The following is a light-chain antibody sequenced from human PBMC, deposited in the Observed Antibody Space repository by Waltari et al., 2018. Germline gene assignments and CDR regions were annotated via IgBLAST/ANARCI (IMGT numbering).Light chain of an antibody. Sequence: IHLTQSPSSLPASIGETVTITCRASQTINNYLNWYQQETGKAPRLLVYGASTLRSGVHPRFSGSGSGTEFTLTISGLQPADFASYHCQQSYNMPWTFGQGTKVEI. J-gene: IGKJ1*01. CDR3: QQSYNMPWT. CDR2: GAS. V-gene: IGKV1-39*01. CDR1: QTINNY.